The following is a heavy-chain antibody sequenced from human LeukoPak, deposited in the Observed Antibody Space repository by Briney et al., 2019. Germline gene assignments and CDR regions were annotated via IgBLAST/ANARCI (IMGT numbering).Heavy chain of an antibody. J-gene: IGHJ4*02. CDR1: GGSISSGSYY. V-gene: IGHV4-61*02. Sequence: PSETLSLTCTVSGGSISSGSYYWSWIRQPAGKGLEWIGRIYTSGSTNYNPSLKSRVTISVDTSKNQFSLKLSSVTAADTAVYYCASQQQQTYFDYWGQGTLVTVSS. CDR3: ASQQQQTYFDY. D-gene: IGHD6-13*01. CDR2: IYTSGST.